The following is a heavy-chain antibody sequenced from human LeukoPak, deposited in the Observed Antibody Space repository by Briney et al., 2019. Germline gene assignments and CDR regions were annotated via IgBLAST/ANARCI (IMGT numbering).Heavy chain of an antibody. D-gene: IGHD3-22*01. Sequence: GGSLRLSCAASGFTFDDYGMSWVRQAPGKGLEWVSGINWNGGSTGYADSVKGRFTISRDNAKNSLYLQMNSLRAEDTALYYCARDRRTHHYYDSSGYGAFDIWGQGTMVTVSS. CDR1: GFTFDDYG. J-gene: IGHJ3*02. CDR2: INWNGGST. CDR3: ARDRRTHHYYDSSGYGAFDI. V-gene: IGHV3-20*04.